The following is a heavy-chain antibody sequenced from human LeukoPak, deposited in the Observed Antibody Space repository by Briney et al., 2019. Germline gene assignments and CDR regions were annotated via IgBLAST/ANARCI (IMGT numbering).Heavy chain of an antibody. D-gene: IGHD3-22*01. V-gene: IGHV1-8*01. CDR3: ARGYYDSSGYSPFDY. J-gene: IGHJ4*02. CDR2: MNPNSGNT. Sequence: ASVKVSCKASGYTFTSYDINWVRQATGQGLEWMGWMNPNSGNTGYAQKFQGRVTMTRNTSISTAYMGLSSLRSEDTAVYYCARGYYDSSGYSPFDYWGQGTLVTVSS. CDR1: GYTFTSYD.